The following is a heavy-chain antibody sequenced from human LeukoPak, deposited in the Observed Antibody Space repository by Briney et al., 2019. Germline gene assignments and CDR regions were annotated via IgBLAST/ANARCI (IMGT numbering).Heavy chain of an antibody. CDR1: GYTFTSYY. V-gene: IGHV1-46*01. J-gene: IGHJ3*02. D-gene: IGHD4-17*01. CDR3: ASARDMTTVTPEGWFAFDI. CDR2: INPSGGST. Sequence: ASVKVSCKASGYTFTSYYMHWVRQAPGQGLEWMGIINPSGGSTSYAQKFQGRVTMTRDTSTSTVYMELSSLRSEDAAVYYCASARDMTTVTPEGWFAFDIWGQGTMVTVSS.